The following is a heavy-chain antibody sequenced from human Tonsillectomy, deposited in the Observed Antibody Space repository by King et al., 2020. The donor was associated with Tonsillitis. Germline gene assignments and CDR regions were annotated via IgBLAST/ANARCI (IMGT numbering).Heavy chain of an antibody. Sequence: VQLVESGGGLIQPGGSLRLSCAASGFTVSSNYMSWVRQAPGKGLEWVSVIYSGGSTYYADSVKGRFTISRDNSKNTLYLQMNSLRAEDTAVYYCARGIYDSGCYYFDFWGQGTLVTVSS. CDR3: ARGIYDSGCYYFDF. V-gene: IGHV3-53*01. J-gene: IGHJ4*02. CDR2: IYSGGST. D-gene: IGHD3-10*01. CDR1: GFTVSSNY.